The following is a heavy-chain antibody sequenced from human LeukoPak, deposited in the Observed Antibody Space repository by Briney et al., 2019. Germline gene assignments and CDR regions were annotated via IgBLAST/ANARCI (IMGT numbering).Heavy chain of an antibody. J-gene: IGHJ4*02. CDR1: GYTLTELS. V-gene: IGHV1-24*01. Sequence: ASVKVSCKVSGYTLTELSRHWVRQAPGKELEWMGGFDPEDGETIYAQKFQGRVTMTEDTSTDTAYMELSSLRSEDTAVYYCASRGDYYDSSGYSGGFDYWGQGTLVTVSS. CDR3: ASRGDYYDSSGYSGGFDY. D-gene: IGHD3-22*01. CDR2: FDPEDGET.